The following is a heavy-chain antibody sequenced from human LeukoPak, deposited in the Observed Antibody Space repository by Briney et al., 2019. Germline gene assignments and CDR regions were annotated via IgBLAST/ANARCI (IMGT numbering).Heavy chain of an antibody. CDR3: ARLPVRFDAFDI. Sequence: PSETLSLTCAVYGGSFSGYYWSWIRQPPGKGLEWIGEINHSGSTNYNPSLKSRVTISVDTSKNQFSLKLSSVTAADTAVYYCARLPVRFDAFDIWGQGTMVTVSS. J-gene: IGHJ3*02. CDR2: INHSGST. V-gene: IGHV4-34*01. D-gene: IGHD3-10*01. CDR1: GGSFSGYY.